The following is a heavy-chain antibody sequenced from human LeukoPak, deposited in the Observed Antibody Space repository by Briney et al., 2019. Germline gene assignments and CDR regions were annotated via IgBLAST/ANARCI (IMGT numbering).Heavy chain of an antibody. Sequence: GGSLRLSCAASGFTFDDYAMHWVRQAPGKGLEWVSGISWNSGSIGYADSVKGRFTISRDNAKNSLYLQMNSLRAEDTALYYCAKDRGYSGYDGWADAFDIWGQGTMVTVSS. V-gene: IGHV3-9*01. CDR3: AKDRGYSGYDGWADAFDI. CDR1: GFTFDDYA. CDR2: ISWNSGSI. D-gene: IGHD5-12*01. J-gene: IGHJ3*02.